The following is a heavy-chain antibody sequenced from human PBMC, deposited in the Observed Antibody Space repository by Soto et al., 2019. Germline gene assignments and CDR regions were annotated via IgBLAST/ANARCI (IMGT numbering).Heavy chain of an antibody. CDR2: ISSTTNYI. V-gene: IGHV3-21*06. Sequence: GGSLRLSCAASGFTFTRYSMTWVRQAPGKGLEWVSSISSTTNYIYYGDSMKGRFTISRDNTKNSLYLEMDSLRAEDTAVYYCARESEDLTSDFDYGGQGTLVTVSS. CDR1: GFTFTRYS. J-gene: IGHJ4*02. CDR3: ARESEDLTSDFDY.